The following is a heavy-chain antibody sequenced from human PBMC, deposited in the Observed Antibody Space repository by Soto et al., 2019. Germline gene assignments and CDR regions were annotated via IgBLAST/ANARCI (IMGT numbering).Heavy chain of an antibody. J-gene: IGHJ3*02. D-gene: IGHD3-9*01. CDR2: ISRTGENT. V-gene: IGHV3-23*01. CDR3: VKLRTDWVNDAFEM. Sequence: EVQLLESGGGLVQPGGSLRLSCEASGFTFTSYALSWVRQSPGKGLEWVSAISRTGENTHYADSVKGRFTMSRDNSRTTLYLQMNSLRAEDMAVYYCVKLRTDWVNDAFEMWGQGTKVTVSS. CDR1: GFTFTSYA.